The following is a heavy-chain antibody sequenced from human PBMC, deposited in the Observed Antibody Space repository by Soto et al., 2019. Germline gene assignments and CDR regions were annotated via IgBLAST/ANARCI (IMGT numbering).Heavy chain of an antibody. CDR2: TSYTGNT. D-gene: IGHD3-3*01. J-gene: IGHJ4*02. CDR1: GGSITSYH. Sequence: PSETLSLTCVVSGGSITSYHWSWIRQFPGKGLEWIAYTSYTGNTNYNPSLTGRVTMSIDTSKKQFSLRMTSLTAADTAVDFCARVFDYWSGFYVYWGQGILVTV. V-gene: IGHV4-59*12. CDR3: ARVFDYWSGFYVY.